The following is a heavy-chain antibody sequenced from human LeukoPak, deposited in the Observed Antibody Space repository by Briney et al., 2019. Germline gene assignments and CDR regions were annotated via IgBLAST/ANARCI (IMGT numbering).Heavy chain of an antibody. Sequence: ASVKVSCKASGYTFTSYYMHWVRQAPGQGLEWMGGIIPIFGTANYAQKFQGRVTITADKSTSTAYMELSSLRSEDTAVYYCARDLSSGWSFDYWGQGTLVTVSS. V-gene: IGHV1-69*06. D-gene: IGHD6-19*01. CDR1: GYTFTSYY. J-gene: IGHJ4*02. CDR2: IIPIFGTA. CDR3: ARDLSSGWSFDY.